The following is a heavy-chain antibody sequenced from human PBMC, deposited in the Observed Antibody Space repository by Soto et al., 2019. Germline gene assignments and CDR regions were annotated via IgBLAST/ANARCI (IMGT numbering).Heavy chain of an antibody. Sequence: QVQLVQSGAEVKKPGSSVKVSCKASGGTFSSYSINWVRQAPGQGLEWMGENIRIFGTANYAQKFQGRVTSTADESTSTAYMELGSLRSEDTAVYYCARDGGRHSGGIDYWGQGTLVTVSS. J-gene: IGHJ4*02. CDR1: GGTFSSYS. CDR3: ARDGGRHSGGIDY. D-gene: IGHD1-26*01. CDR2: NIRIFGTA. V-gene: IGHV1-69*01.